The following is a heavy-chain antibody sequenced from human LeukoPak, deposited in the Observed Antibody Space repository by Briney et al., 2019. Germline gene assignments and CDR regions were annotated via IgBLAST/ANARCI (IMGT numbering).Heavy chain of an antibody. D-gene: IGHD1-1*01. CDR3: ARGLNDALDY. J-gene: IGHJ4*02. CDR1: GLTFSSYS. CDR2: INSRSDYI. V-gene: IGHV3-21*01. Sequence: PGGSLRLSCAASGLTFSSYSMNWVRQAPGKGLEWVPSINSRSDYIYYADSVKGRFTISRDNAKNSLYLQMNSLRAEDTAVYYCARGLNDALDYWGQGTLVTVSS.